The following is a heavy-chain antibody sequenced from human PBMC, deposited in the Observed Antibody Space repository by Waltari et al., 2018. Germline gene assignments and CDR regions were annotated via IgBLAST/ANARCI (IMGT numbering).Heavy chain of an antibody. J-gene: IGHJ3*02. V-gene: IGHV4-4*02. CDR1: GGSLSSSNW. CDR2: IYHSGST. Sequence: QVQLQESGPGLVKPSGTLSPTCAVSGGSLSSSNWGSWVRQPPGKGLEWIGEIYHSGSTNYNPSLKSRVTISVDKSKNQFSLKLSSVTAADTAVYYCARDRQQLATPLQAFDIWGQGTMVTVSS. CDR3: ARDRQQLATPLQAFDI. D-gene: IGHD6-13*01.